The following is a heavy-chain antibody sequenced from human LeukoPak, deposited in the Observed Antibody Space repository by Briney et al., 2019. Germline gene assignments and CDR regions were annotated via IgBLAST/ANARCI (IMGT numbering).Heavy chain of an antibody. Sequence: GGSLRLSCAASGFTFSSYVMHWVRQAPGKGLEWVSYISSSGSTIYYADSVKGRFTISRDNAKNTLYLQMNSLRAEDTAVYYCAKDPYYDSSGYCDYWGQGTLVTVSS. CDR3: AKDPYYDSSGYCDY. J-gene: IGHJ4*02. D-gene: IGHD3-22*01. CDR2: ISSSGSTI. CDR1: GFTFSSYV. V-gene: IGHV3-48*03.